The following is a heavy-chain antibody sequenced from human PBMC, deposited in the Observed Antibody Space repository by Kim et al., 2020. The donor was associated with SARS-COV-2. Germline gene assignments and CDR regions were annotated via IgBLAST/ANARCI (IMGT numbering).Heavy chain of an antibody. CDR3: ARQARRGHIVARHDWFDP. V-gene: IGHV4-39*01. CDR1: GGSISSSSYY. J-gene: IGHJ5*02. CDR2: IYYSGST. D-gene: IGHD2-15*01. Sequence: SETLSLTCNVSGGSISSSSYYWGWIRQPPGKGLEWIGSIYYSGSTYYNPSLKSRVTISVDTSKNQFSLKLSSVTAADTAVYYCARQARRGHIVARHDWFDPWGQGTLVTVSS.